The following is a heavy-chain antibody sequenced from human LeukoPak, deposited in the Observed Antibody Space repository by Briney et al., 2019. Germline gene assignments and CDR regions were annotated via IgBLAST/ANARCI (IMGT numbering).Heavy chain of an antibody. V-gene: IGHV3-7*01. CDR1: GFTFSSYW. D-gene: IGHD1-1*01. Sequence: QPGGSLRLSCAASGFTFSSYWMSSVRQAPGKGLEWVANIKQDEREKYYVESVKGRFPISRDNAKNALYLQMNSLRAEDTAVYYCARDKIEGPTKLDYWGQGILVTVSS. CDR3: ARDKIEGPTKLDY. CDR2: IKQDEREK. J-gene: IGHJ4*02.